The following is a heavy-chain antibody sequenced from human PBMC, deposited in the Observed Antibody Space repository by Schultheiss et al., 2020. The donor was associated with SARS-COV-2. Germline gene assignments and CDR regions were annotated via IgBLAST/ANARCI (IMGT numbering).Heavy chain of an antibody. J-gene: IGHJ3*02. V-gene: IGHV1-18*01. D-gene: IGHD1-26*01. Sequence: GESLKISCKVSGYTLTELSMHWVRQAPGKGLEWMGWISAYNGNTNYAQKLQGRVTMTRDTPTSTAYMELSRLRSDDTAVYYCATGVGATTDAFAIWGQGTMVTVSS. CDR2: ISAYNGNT. CDR1: GYTLTELS. CDR3: ATGVGATTDAFAI.